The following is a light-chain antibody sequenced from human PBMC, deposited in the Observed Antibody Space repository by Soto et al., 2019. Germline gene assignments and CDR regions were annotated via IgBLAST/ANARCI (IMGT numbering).Light chain of an antibody. Sequence: EVVMTQSPATLSVSPGERATLSCRASESVSRNLAWYQQKPGQAPRLLIYGASSRATGIPDRFSGSGSGTDFTLTISGLEPEDFAVYYCQQYGSSPITFGQGTRLEIK. CDR1: ESVSRN. CDR3: QQYGSSPIT. CDR2: GAS. V-gene: IGKV3-20*01. J-gene: IGKJ5*01.